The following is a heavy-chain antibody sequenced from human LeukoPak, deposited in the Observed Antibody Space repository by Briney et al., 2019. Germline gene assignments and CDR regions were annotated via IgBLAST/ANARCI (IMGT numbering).Heavy chain of an antibody. CDR3: ARGNLGSYTDY. Sequence: SVKVSCKASGYTFTSYGISWVRQAPGQGLEWMGGIIPIFGTANYAQKFQGRVTITADESTSTAYMELSSLRSEDTAVYYCARGNLGSYTDYWGQGTLVTVSS. CDR2: IIPIFGTA. D-gene: IGHD2-2*02. CDR1: GYTFTSYG. V-gene: IGHV1-69*13. J-gene: IGHJ4*02.